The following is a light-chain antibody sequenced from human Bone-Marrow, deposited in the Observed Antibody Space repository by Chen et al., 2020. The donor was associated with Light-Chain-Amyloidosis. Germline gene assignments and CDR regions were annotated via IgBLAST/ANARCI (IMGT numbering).Light chain of an antibody. CDR2: DDS. Sequence: SYVLTQPSSVSVAPGQTVTIACGGNNIGSTSVHWYQQTPGQAPLLVVYDDSDRPSGIPERLSGSNSGNTDTLTISRVEAGDEADYYCQVWDRSSDRPVFGGGTKLTVL. CDR1: NIGSTS. V-gene: IGLV3-21*02. CDR3: QVWDRSSDRPV. J-gene: IGLJ3*02.